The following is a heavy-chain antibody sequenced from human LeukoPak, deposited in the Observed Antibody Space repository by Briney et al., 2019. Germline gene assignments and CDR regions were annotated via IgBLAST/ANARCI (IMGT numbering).Heavy chain of an antibody. V-gene: IGHV3-33*01. Sequence: GGSLRLSCAASGFTFSSYGMHWVRQAPGKGLERVAVIWYDGSNKYYADSVKGRFTISRDNSKNTLYLQMNSLRAEDTAVYYCARENSRSFAKFDYWGQGTLVTVSS. CDR1: GFTFSSYG. CDR3: ARENSRSFAKFDY. CDR2: IWYDGSNK. J-gene: IGHJ4*02. D-gene: IGHD3-3*01.